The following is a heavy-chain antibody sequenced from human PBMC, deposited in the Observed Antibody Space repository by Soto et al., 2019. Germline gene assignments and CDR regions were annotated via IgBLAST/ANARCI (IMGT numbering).Heavy chain of an antibody. Sequence: QLQLQESGPGLVKPSETLSLTCTVSGGSISSSSYYWGWIRQPPGKGLEWIGSIFYSVSTYYNPSLTSRVTISVDTSKNQFSLKLSSVTAADTAVYYCARHLTYCSAGSCYSDFPYYGMDVWGQGTTVTVSS. D-gene: IGHD2-15*01. J-gene: IGHJ6*02. CDR1: GGSISSSSYY. V-gene: IGHV4-39*01. CDR2: IFYSVST. CDR3: ARHLTYCSAGSCYSDFPYYGMDV.